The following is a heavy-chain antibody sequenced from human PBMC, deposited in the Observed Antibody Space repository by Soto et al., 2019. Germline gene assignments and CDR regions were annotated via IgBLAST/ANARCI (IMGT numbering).Heavy chain of an antibody. CDR3: ARDSVPAAISDAFDI. V-gene: IGHV1-69*13. CDR2: SIPIFGTA. CDR1: GGTFSSYG. D-gene: IGHD2-2*01. J-gene: IGHJ3*02. Sequence: SVKVSCKASGGTFSSYGISWVRQAPGQGLEWMGRSIPIFGTANYAQKFQDRVTITADESTSTAYMELSSLRFEDTAVYYCARDSVPAAISDAFDIWGQGTMVTVSS.